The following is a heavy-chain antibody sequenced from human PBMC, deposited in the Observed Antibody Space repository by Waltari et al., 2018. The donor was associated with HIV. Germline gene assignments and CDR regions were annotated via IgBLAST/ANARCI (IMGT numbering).Heavy chain of an antibody. CDR3: ARVRCGGGGCQWAFDV. D-gene: IGHD2-21*01. Sequence: QVQLVQSGAEVKKPGASVKISCKTSGASFTSSYIHWVRQAPGQGLVWMGKINPTDGRTTLSQQFLGRISMTRDTPRSTVYMELQSVQPDDTATYYCARVRCGGGGCQWAFDVWGQGTKVTVS. CDR2: INPTDGRT. J-gene: IGHJ3*01. V-gene: IGHV1-46*01. CDR1: GASFTSSY.